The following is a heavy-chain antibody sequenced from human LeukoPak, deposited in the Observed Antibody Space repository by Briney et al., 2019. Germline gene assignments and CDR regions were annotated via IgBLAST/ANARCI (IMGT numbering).Heavy chain of an antibody. CDR2: ISGSGAST. Sequence: PGGSLRLSCLTSGFTFSTNAISWVRQAPGKGLEWISGISGSGASTYYADSVTGRFTISRDNSKNTVYLQMNSLRAEDTAIYYCTWGVGSASWGQGTLVTVSS. V-gene: IGHV3-23*01. D-gene: IGHD6-25*01. CDR3: TWGVGSAS. CDR1: GFTFSTNA. J-gene: IGHJ4*02.